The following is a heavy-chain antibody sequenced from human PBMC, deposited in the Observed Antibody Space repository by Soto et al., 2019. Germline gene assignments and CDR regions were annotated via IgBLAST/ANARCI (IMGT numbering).Heavy chain of an antibody. J-gene: IGHJ6*02. CDR2: IIPIFGTA. CDR3: ARVPEPFITEEWTYGMDV. CDR1: GGTFSSYA. Sequence: SVKVSCKASGGTFSSYATSWVRQAPGQGLEWMGGIIPIFGTANYAQKFQGRVTITADESTSTAYMELSSLRSEDTAVYYCARVPEPFITEEWTYGMDVWGQGTTVTVSS. V-gene: IGHV1-69*13. D-gene: IGHD3-22*01.